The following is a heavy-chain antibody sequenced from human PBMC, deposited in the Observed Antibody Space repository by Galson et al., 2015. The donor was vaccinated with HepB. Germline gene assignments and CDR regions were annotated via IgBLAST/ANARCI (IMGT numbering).Heavy chain of an antibody. CDR1: GGSISSGSYY. V-gene: IGHV4-61*02. J-gene: IGHJ4*02. D-gene: IGHD2-15*01. CDR2: IYTSGST. Sequence: TLSLTCTVSGGSISSGSYYWSWIRQPAGKGLEWIGRIYTSGSTNYNPSLKSRVTISVDTSKNQFSLKLSSVTAADTAVYYCARVSLVAPELDYWGQGTLVTVSS. CDR3: ARVSLVAPELDY.